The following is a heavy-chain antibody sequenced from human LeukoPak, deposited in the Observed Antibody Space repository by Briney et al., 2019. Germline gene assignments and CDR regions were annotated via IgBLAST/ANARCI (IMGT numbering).Heavy chain of an antibody. CDR2: IYYSGST. CDR1: GGSISSGDYY. V-gene: IGHV4-30-4*01. CDR3: ARVIGYCGGDCYSDY. Sequence: SETLSLTCTVSGGSISSGDYYWSWIRQPPGKGLEWIGYIYYSGSTYYNPSLKSRVTISVDTSKNQFSLKLSSVTAADTAVYYCARVIGYCGGDCYSDYWGQGTLVTVSS. J-gene: IGHJ4*02. D-gene: IGHD2-21*02.